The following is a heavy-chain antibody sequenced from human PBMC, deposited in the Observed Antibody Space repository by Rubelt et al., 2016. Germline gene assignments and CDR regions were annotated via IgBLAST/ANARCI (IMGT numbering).Heavy chain of an antibody. V-gene: IGHV3-21*01. Sequence: EVQLVESGGGLVKPGGSLRLSCAASGFTFSSYSMNWVRQAPGKGLEWVSSISSSSSYIYYADSVKGRFTISRDNAKNSLYLQMNSLRAEDTAVYYCARDGRSNIVVVPADYYYYGMDVWGQGTTVTVSS. D-gene: IGHD2-2*01. CDR3: ARDGRSNIVVVPADYYYYGMDV. CDR2: ISSSSSYI. CDR1: GFTFSSYS. J-gene: IGHJ6*02.